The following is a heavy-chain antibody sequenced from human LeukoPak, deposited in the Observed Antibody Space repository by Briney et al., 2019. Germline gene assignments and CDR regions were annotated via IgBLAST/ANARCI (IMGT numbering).Heavy chain of an antibody. D-gene: IGHD3-3*01. V-gene: IGHV4-59*01. CDR3: ARVMASGYLQYYFDY. CDR2: IYYSGST. CDR1: GGSISSYY. Sequence: PSETLSLTCTVSGGSISSYYWSWIRQPPGKGLEWTGYIYYSGSTNYNPSLKSRVTISVDTSKNQFSLKLSSVTAADTAVYYCARVMASGYLQYYFDYWGQGTLVTVSS. J-gene: IGHJ4*02.